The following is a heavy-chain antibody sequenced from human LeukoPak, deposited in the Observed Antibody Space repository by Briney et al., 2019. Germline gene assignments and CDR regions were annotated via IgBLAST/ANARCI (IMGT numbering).Heavy chain of an antibody. V-gene: IGHV3-21*01. Sequence: PGGSLRLSCAASGFTFSSYSMNWVRQAPGKGLEWVSSISSSSSYIYYADSVKGRFTISRDNAKNSLYLQMNSLRAEDAAVYYCARVKKVNSSLDYWGQGTLVTVSS. CDR3: ARVKKVNSSLDY. CDR2: ISSSSSYI. D-gene: IGHD6-13*01. CDR1: GFTFSSYS. J-gene: IGHJ4*02.